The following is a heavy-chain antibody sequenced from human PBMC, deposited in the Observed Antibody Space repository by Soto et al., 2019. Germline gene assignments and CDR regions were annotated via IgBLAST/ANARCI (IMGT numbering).Heavy chain of an antibody. CDR2: TYYRPKWYN. CDR3: ARATFSWFDP. V-gene: IGHV6-1*01. CDR1: GDSVSSNSAA. J-gene: IGHJ5*02. D-gene: IGHD3-3*02. Sequence: QVQLQQSGPGLVRPSQTLSLTCAISGDSVSSNSAAWTWIRQSPSTGLEWLGRTYYRPKWYNDYAVSVKSRIAINPDTSRNQFSLPLNSVTPEDTAVYFCARATFSWFDPWGQGTLVTVSS.